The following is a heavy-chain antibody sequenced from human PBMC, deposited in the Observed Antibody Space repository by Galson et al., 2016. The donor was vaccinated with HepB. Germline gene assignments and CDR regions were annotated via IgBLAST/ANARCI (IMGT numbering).Heavy chain of an antibody. J-gene: IGHJ5*02. Sequence: SLRLSCAASGFTFSTYAMSWVRQAPGKGLEWVSGIDGSGGNKHLADSVKGQFTLSRDNEKNILYLQMDSLRAEDTALYYCARGIGGTDRRHWFDPWGQGALVTVSS. CDR1: GFTFSTYA. V-gene: IGHV3-23*01. CDR3: ARGIGGTDRRHWFDP. CDR2: IDGSGGNK. D-gene: IGHD3-10*01.